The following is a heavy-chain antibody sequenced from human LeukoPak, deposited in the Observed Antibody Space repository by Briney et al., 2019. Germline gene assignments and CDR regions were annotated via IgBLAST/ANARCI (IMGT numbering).Heavy chain of an antibody. V-gene: IGHV1-2*02. CDR3: AILDCSSTSCYAS. CDR2: INPNSGGT. J-gene: IGHJ5*02. CDR1: GYTFTGYY. Sequence: ASVKVSCKASGYTFTGYYMHWVRQAPGHGLERMGWINPNSGGTNYAQKFQGRVTMTRDTSISTAYMELSRLRSDDTAVYYCAILDCSSTSCYASWGQGTLVTVSS. D-gene: IGHD2-2*01.